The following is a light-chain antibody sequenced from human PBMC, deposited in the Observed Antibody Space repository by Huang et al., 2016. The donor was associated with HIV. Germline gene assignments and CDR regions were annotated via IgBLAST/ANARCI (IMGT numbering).Light chain of an antibody. CDR3: HQYGSPPWT. J-gene: IGKJ1*01. Sequence: EIVLTQSPGSLSLSRGERATLSCRASQSVSAYYLAWYQQKPGQAPRLLIHAASPRASGSPDRFSGSGSGTAFTLTISRLEPEDSAVYFCHQYGSPPWTFGQGTRVEIK. CDR1: QSVSAYY. V-gene: IGKV3-20*01. CDR2: AAS.